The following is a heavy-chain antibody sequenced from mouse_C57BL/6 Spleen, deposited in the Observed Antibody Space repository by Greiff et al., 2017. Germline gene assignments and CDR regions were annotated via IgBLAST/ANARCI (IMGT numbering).Heavy chain of an antibody. J-gene: IGHJ3*01. D-gene: IGHD2-4*01. CDR3: AKNRDYDGAWFAY. CDR1: GFSLTSYG. V-gene: IGHV2-5*01. Sequence: VHLVESGPGLVQPSQSLSITCTVSGFSLTSYGVHWVRQSPGKGLEWLGVIWRGGSTDYNAAFMSRLSITKDNSKSQVFFKMNSLQADDTAIYYCAKNRDYDGAWFAYWGQGTLVTVSA. CDR2: IWRGGST.